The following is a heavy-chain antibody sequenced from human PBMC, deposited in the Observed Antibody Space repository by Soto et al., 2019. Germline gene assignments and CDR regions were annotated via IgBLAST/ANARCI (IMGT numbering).Heavy chain of an antibody. CDR3: ARDKSGSYYPPIYYYYGMDV. J-gene: IGHJ6*02. D-gene: IGHD1-26*01. CDR2: MNPNSGNT. V-gene: IGHV1-8*01. Sequence: ASVKVSCKASGYTFTSYDINWVRQATGQGLEWMGWMNPNSGNTGYAQKFQGRVTMTRDTSTSTVYMELSSLRSEDTAVYYCARDKSGSYYPPIYYYYGMDVWGQGTTVTVSS. CDR1: GYTFTSYD.